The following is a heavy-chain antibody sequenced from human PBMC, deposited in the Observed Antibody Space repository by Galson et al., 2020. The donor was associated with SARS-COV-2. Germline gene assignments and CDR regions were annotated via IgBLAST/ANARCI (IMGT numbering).Heavy chain of an antibody. CDR1: GGSFSGYY. CDR2: INHSGNT. Sequence: ETLSLTCAVYGGSFSGYYWSWIRQPPGKGLEWIGEINHSGNTNYSPSLKSRVTISVDTSKNQFSLKLSSVTAADTSVYYCARGGYGNYVAYWGQGALVTVSS. CDR3: ARGGYGNYVAY. V-gene: IGHV4-34*01. J-gene: IGHJ4*02. D-gene: IGHD4-17*01.